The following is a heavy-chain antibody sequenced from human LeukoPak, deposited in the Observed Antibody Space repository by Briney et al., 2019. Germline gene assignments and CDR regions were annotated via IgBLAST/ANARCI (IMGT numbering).Heavy chain of an antibody. J-gene: IGHJ4*02. D-gene: IGHD2-21*01. CDR2: ISSSSSTI. CDR1: GFTFSSYS. CDR3: AKDQRSVVATGPCEFDF. Sequence: GGSLRLSCAASGFTFSSYSMNWVRQAPGKGLEWVSYISSSSSTIYYADSVKGRFTISRDSSKNTLYLQMSSLEAEDTAVYYCAKDQRSVVATGPCEFDFWGQGSLVTVSS. V-gene: IGHV3-48*01.